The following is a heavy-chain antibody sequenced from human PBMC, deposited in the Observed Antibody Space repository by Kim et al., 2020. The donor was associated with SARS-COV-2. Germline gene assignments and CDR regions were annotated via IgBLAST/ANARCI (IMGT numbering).Heavy chain of an antibody. CDR3: ARDHRSCSISACYGEAIYY. J-gene: IGHJ6*01. D-gene: IGHD2-2*01. CDR2: INTGSGNT. CDR1: GYTFTNSA. V-gene: IGHV1-3*04. Sequence: ASLKVSCKSSGYTFTNSAIHWVRQAPGQRLEWMGWINTGSGNTKYSQIFQGRVAITRDTSANPAYMELSSLRSDDTAVYYCARDHRSCSISACYGEAIYY.